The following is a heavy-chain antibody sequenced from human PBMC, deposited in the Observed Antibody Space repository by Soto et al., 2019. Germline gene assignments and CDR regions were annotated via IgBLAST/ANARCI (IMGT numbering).Heavy chain of an antibody. D-gene: IGHD3-3*01. CDR3: ARGQRFSDSFDP. CDR2: VYSSGGT. Sequence: SETLSLTCTVSGGAISGYYWTWIRQSAGKGLEWIGRVYSSGGTKYNPSLQSRVTMSLDTSKNQFSLRLTSVTAADTAVYYCARGQRFSDSFDPWGQGTLVTVS. J-gene: IGHJ5*02. V-gene: IGHV4-4*07. CDR1: GGAISGYY.